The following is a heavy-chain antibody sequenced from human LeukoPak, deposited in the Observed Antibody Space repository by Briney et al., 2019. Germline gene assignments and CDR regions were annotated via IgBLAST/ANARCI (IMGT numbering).Heavy chain of an antibody. D-gene: IGHD5-18*01. J-gene: IGHJ6*04. CDR1: GFTFSSYA. V-gene: IGHV3-23*01. Sequence: PGGSLRLSCAASGFTFSSYAMSWVRRAPGKGLEWVSAISGSGGSTYYADSVKGRFTISRDNSKNTLYLQMNSLRADYTAVYYCAKDWDTGGDVWGKGTTVTVSS. CDR3: AKDWDTGGDV. CDR2: ISGSGGST.